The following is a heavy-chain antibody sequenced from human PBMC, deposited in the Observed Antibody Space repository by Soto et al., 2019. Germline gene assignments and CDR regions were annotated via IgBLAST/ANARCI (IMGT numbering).Heavy chain of an antibody. CDR1: GYTFTNYG. D-gene: IGHD2-15*01. V-gene: IGHV1-18*01. J-gene: IGHJ5*02. CDR2: ISTYNGNS. Sequence: QVQLVQSGAEVKKPGASVKVSCKASGYTFTNYGISWVRRAPGQGLEWMGWISTYNGNSNSAQKRQGRVTMTTDTATSTAYMELRSLRSDDTAVYYCARNIVVVVAAAFDPWGQGTLVTVSS. CDR3: ARNIVVVVAAAFDP.